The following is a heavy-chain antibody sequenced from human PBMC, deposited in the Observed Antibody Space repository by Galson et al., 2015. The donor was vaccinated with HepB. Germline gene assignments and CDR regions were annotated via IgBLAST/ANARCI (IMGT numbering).Heavy chain of an antibody. V-gene: IGHV2-5*02. J-gene: IGHJ3*02. D-gene: IGHD2-15*01. CDR1: GFSLSTSEVA. CDR3: ARWWYDAFDI. CDR2: IYWDDDK. Sequence: PALVKPTQTLTLTCTVSGFSLSTSEVAVGWIRQPPGKALEWLALIYWDDDKRYSPSLKSRLTITKDISKNQVVLTMTNMDPADTATYYCARWWYDAFDIWGQGTMVTVSS.